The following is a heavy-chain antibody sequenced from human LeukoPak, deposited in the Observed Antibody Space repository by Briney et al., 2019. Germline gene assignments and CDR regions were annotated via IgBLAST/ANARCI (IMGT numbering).Heavy chain of an antibody. V-gene: IGHV4-4*07. D-gene: IGHD6-19*01. CDR1: GGSISSYY. CDR2: IYTSGST. Sequence: SETLSLTCTVAGGSISSYYWSWLRQPAGKGLEWIGRIYTSGSTNYNPSLKSRVTMSVDTSKNQFSLKLSSVTAADTAVYYCASHSRTTGYSSGWYPFDYWGQGTLVTVSS. CDR3: ASHSRTTGYSSGWYPFDY. J-gene: IGHJ4*02.